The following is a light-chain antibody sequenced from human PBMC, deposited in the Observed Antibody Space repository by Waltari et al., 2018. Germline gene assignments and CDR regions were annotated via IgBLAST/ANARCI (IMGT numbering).Light chain of an antibody. Sequence: QLVLTQSPSASASLGASVKLTCTLSSGHSSNIIAWHQQQPEKGPRYLMKVTSDGSHSKGDEIPDRFSGSSSGAERYLTISSLQSEDEAAYYCQTGGHGTWVFGGGTKLTVL. J-gene: IGLJ3*02. CDR2: VTSDGSH. CDR3: QTGGHGTWV. CDR1: SGHSSNI. V-gene: IGLV4-69*01.